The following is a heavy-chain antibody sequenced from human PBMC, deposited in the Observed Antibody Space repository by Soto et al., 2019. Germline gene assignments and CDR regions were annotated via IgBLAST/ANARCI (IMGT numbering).Heavy chain of an antibody. Sequence: SVKVSCKASGYTFTSYYMHWVRQAPGQGLEWMGIINPSGGSTSYAQKFQGRVTMTRDTSTSTVYMELSSLRSEDTAVYYCARDRCTVTTDDCYYYGMDVWGQGTTVTVSS. D-gene: IGHD4-4*01. CDR3: ARDRCTVTTDDCYYYGMDV. CDR2: INPSGGST. J-gene: IGHJ6*02. V-gene: IGHV1-46*01. CDR1: GYTFTSYY.